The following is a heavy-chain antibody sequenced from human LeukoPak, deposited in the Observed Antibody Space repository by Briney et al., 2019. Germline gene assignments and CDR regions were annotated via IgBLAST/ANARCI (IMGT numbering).Heavy chain of an antibody. CDR1: GFSFSNAW. V-gene: IGHV3-15*01. D-gene: IGHD6-19*01. CDR3: TTADYSSGWYYFGY. Sequence: KPGGSLRLSCAASGFSFSNAWLRWVRQAPGKGLEWVGRIKSKTDGGTTDYAAPVKGRFHISRDDSKNKLYLQMNSLKTEDTAVYYCTTADYSSGWYYFGYWGQGTLVTVSS. CDR2: IKSKTDGGTT. J-gene: IGHJ4*02.